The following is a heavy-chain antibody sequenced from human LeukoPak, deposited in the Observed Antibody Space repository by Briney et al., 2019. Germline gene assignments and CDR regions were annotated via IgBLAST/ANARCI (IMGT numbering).Heavy chain of an antibody. D-gene: IGHD3-3*01. J-gene: IGHJ4*02. CDR3: ARAGSMFGVVVFDY. Sequence: PSETLSLTCTVPGGSISSYYWSWIRQPPGKGLEWIGYIYYSGSTDYNPSLRSRVTISVDTSKNQFSLKLSSVTAADTAVYYCARAGSMFGVVVFDYWGQGTLVTVSS. CDR1: GGSISSYY. CDR2: IYYSGST. V-gene: IGHV4-59*01.